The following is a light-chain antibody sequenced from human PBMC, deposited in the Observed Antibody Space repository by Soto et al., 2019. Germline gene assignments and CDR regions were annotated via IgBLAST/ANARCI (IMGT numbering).Light chain of an antibody. Sequence: SYELIHPPSVSVASGQTSRIHCGRNNLGSKSVHWYSQRPGHAPVMVVHDVSERPSGIPERRSDSKGGNTATLTITRFEAGDEADYYRQVCYSSGDHWGVVFGGGTKLTVL. CDR3: QVCYSSGDHWGVV. J-gene: IGLJ2*01. CDR2: DVS. V-gene: IGLV3-21*02. CDR1: NLGSKS.